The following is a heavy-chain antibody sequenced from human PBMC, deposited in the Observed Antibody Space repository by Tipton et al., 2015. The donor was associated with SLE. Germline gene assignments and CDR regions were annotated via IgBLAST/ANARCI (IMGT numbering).Heavy chain of an antibody. CDR1: GGSISSSSYY. CDR3: AILRGLDY. CDR2: IYTSGST. D-gene: IGHD4-17*01. V-gene: IGHV4-61*09. Sequence: TLSLTCTVSGGSISSSSYYWSWIRQPAGKGLEWIGHIYTSGSTNYNPSLKSRVTISVDTSKNQFSLKLSSVTAADTAVYYCAILRGLDYWGQGTLVTVSS. J-gene: IGHJ4*02.